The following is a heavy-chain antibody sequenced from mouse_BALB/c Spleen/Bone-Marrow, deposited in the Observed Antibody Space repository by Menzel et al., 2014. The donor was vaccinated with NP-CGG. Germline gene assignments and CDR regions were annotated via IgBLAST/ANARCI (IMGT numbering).Heavy chain of an antibody. D-gene: IGHD2-4*01. CDR2: ISGDGRYT. CDR1: GFSFSNYG. J-gene: IGHJ3*01. CDR3: ARHAYYDQTEVSFVC. Sequence: EVKVVESGGGLVKSGGSLKLSCAASGFSFSNYGMSWLRQTPEKRLEWVATISGDGRYTFYSDGVKGRFTISRDNAKNNLYLQLSSLRSEDTALYYCARHAYYDQTEVSFVCWGQGTLVTVSA. V-gene: IGHV5-9-2*01.